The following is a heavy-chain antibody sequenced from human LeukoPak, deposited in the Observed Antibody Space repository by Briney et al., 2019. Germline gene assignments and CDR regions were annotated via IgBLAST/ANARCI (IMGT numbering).Heavy chain of an antibody. CDR1: GGSFSGYY. J-gene: IGHJ4*02. Sequence: PSETLSLTCTVYGGSFSGYYWSWIRQPPGKGLEWIGEINHSGSTNYNPSLKSRVTISVDTSKNQFSLKLSSVTAADTAVYYCAEGAVVGYDYWGQGTLVTVSS. V-gene: IGHV4-34*01. CDR2: INHSGST. D-gene: IGHD6-19*01. CDR3: AEGAVVGYDY.